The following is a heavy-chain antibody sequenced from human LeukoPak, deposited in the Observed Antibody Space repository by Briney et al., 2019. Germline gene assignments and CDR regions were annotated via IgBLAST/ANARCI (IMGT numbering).Heavy chain of an antibody. CDR3: AREVLQGSSQGMDV. J-gene: IGHJ6*04. Sequence: SETLSLTSTVSGGSISSHYWSWVRQPPGQGLEWLAYIYDSGNTNYNPSLKSRLSISMDTSKNQFSLNLTSVTAADTAVYYCAREVLQGSSQGMDVWGKGTTVIVSS. D-gene: IGHD3-3*01. CDR2: IYDSGNT. CDR1: GGSISSHY. V-gene: IGHV4-59*11.